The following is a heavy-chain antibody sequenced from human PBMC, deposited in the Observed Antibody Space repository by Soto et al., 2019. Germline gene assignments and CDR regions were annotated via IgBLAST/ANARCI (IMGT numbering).Heavy chain of an antibody. CDR2: IWYDGNNK. CDR3: ARDRNYFGSGNYAKHYFYYGMDV. V-gene: IGHV3-33*01. Sequence: PGGSLRLSCAASGISFSSYGMHWVRQAPGKGLEWVAVIWYDGNNKYFADTVKGRFTISRDNPKNRLYLQMDSLTAEDTAVYYCARDRNYFGSGNYAKHYFYYGMDVWGQGTTVTVSS. J-gene: IGHJ6*02. D-gene: IGHD3-10*01. CDR1: GISFSSYG.